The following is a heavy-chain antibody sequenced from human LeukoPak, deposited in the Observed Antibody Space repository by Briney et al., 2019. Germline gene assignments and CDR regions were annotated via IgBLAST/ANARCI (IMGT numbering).Heavy chain of an antibody. J-gene: IGHJ4*02. D-gene: IGHD3-9*01. CDR1: GGSFSGYY. V-gene: IGHV4-34*01. CDR3: ARCKLRYFDWLLPPFDY. CDR2: INHSGST. Sequence: PSETLSLTCAVYGGSFSGYYRSWIRQPPGKGLEWVGEINHSGSTNYNPSLKSRVTISVDTSKNQFSLKLSSVTAADTAVYYCARCKLRYFDWLLPPFDYWGQGTLVTVSS.